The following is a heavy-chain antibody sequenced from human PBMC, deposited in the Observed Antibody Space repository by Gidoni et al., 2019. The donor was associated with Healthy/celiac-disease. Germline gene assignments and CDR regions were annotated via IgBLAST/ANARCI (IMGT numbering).Heavy chain of an antibody. D-gene: IGHD6-13*01. V-gene: IGHV4-30-4*01. CDR3: ARVVAAAGYAEYFQH. CDR1: GVSLRSVDYS. CDR2: IYYIGRT. J-gene: IGHJ1*01. Sequence: QVQLQESCPGLVKPSQTLSLTCTVSGVSLRSVDYSWSWIRQPPGKGLEWIGYIYYIGRTYYNPSLKSRVTISVETSKNQFYLKLSSGTAADTAVYYCARVVAAAGYAEYFQHWGQGTLVTVSS.